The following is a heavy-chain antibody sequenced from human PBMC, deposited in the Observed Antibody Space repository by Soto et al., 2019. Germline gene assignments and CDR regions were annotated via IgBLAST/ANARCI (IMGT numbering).Heavy chain of an antibody. CDR3: ARGDDY. CDR1: GGSISSYY. CDR2: IYYSGST. V-gene: IGHV4-59*01. Sequence: SETLSLTCTVSGGSISSYYWSWIRQPPGKGLEWIGYIYYSGSTNYNPSLKSRVTISVDTSKNQFSLKLSSVTAADTAVYYCARGDDYWGQGTLVTVSS. J-gene: IGHJ4*02.